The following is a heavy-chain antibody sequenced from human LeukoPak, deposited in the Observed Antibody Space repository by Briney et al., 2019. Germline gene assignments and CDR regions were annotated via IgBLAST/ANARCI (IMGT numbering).Heavy chain of an antibody. D-gene: IGHD1-26*01. Sequence: PSETLSLTCTVSGGSISSYYWSWIRQPPGKGLEWIGYIYYSGSTNYNPSLKSRVTISVDTSKNQFSLKLSSVTAADTAAYYCARVLYSGSYYYYYGMDVWGQGTTVTVSS. CDR1: GGSISSYY. V-gene: IGHV4-59*01. CDR2: IYYSGST. CDR3: ARVLYSGSYYYYYGMDV. J-gene: IGHJ6*02.